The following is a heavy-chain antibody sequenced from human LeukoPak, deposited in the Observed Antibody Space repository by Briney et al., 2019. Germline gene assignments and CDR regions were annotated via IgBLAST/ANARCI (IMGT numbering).Heavy chain of an antibody. CDR1: GYTFTGYY. CDR3: TREGHSTSSFDY. Sequence: ASVKVSCKASGYTFTGYYIHWVRRAPGQGLERMGWINPFSGVTKYARNFQGRVTMTRDSSISTAYMELSSLRSDDTAVYYCTREGHSTSSFDYWGQGTLVPVSS. J-gene: IGHJ4*02. CDR2: INPFSGVT. V-gene: IGHV1-2*02. D-gene: IGHD6-6*01.